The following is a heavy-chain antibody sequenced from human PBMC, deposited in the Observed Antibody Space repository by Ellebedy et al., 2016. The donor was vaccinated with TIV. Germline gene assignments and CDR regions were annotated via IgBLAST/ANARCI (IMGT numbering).Heavy chain of an antibody. CDR1: GGSISSYY. CDR2: IYYTGST. CDR3: ASYVGIAVTWGGEYFQH. D-gene: IGHD6-19*01. Sequence: MPSETLSLTCTVSGGSISSYYWSWIRQPPGKGLEWIVLIYYTGSTTYNPSLKSRVTISVDTSKNQFSLKLSSVTAADTAVYYCASYVGIAVTWGGEYFQHWGQGTLVTVSS. V-gene: IGHV4-59*12. J-gene: IGHJ1*01.